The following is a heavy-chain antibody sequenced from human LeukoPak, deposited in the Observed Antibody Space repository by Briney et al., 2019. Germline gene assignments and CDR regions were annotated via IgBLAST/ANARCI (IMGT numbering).Heavy chain of an antibody. J-gene: IGHJ6*02. CDR2: IYHSGST. CDR1: GGSISGSNW. Sequence: SETLSLTCAVSGGSISGSNWWSWVRQPPGKGLEWIGEIYHSGSTNYNPSLKSRVTISVDKSKNQFSLKLSSVTAADTAVYYCARADSGSYFKYYYYGMDVWGQGTTVTVSS. D-gene: IGHD1-26*01. CDR3: ARADSGSYFKYYYYGMDV. V-gene: IGHV4-4*02.